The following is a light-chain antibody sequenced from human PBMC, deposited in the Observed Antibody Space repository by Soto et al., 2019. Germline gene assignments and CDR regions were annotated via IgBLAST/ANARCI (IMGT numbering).Light chain of an antibody. CDR3: QQYNSYSPWT. Sequence: DIQMTQSPSSVSASVGDRVTITCRASQDIRNWLAWYQQKPGKAPNLLIYAASSLQSGVPSRFSGSGSGTEFTLTISSLQPDDFATYYCQQYNSYSPWTFGQGTKVEIK. CDR1: QDIRNW. J-gene: IGKJ1*01. CDR2: AAS. V-gene: IGKV1D-16*01.